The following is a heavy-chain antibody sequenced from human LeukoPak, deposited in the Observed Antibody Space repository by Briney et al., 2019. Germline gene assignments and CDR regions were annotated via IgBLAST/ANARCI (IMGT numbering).Heavy chain of an antibody. CDR1: GFTFSSYA. Sequence: GGSLRLSCAASGFTFSSYAMSWVRQAPGKGLEWVSAISGSGGSTYYADSVKGRFTISRDNSKNTLYLQTNSLRAEDTAVYYCAKGVGATTYAFDIWGQGTMVTVSS. CDR3: AKGVGATTYAFDI. CDR2: ISGSGGST. J-gene: IGHJ3*02. D-gene: IGHD1-26*01. V-gene: IGHV3-23*01.